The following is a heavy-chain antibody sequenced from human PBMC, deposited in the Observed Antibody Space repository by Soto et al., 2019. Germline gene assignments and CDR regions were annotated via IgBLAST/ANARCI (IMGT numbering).Heavy chain of an antibody. CDR2: ISYDGSNK. CDR1: VFTFSSYA. CDR3: ASSMIVLFGAFDI. D-gene: IGHD3-22*01. J-gene: IGHJ3*02. V-gene: IGHV3-30-3*01. Sequence: GGSLRLSCAASVFTFSSYAMHWVRQAPGKGLEWVAVISYDGSNKYYADSVKGRFTISRDNSKNTLYLQMNSLRAEDTAVYYCASSMIVLFGAFDIWGQGTMVTVSS.